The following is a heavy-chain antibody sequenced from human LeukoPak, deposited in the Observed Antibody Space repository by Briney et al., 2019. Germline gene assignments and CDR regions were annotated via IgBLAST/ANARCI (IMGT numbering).Heavy chain of an antibody. J-gene: IGHJ4*02. V-gene: IGHV4-34*01. Sequence: SETLSLTCAVYGVSFSGHYWTWIRQPPGKGLEWIGEINHSGSTTYNPSLNNRVTISVDPSMNQICLKLTSVTASDTAGYYCARPRYGSGSLDSWGQGTLVTVSS. CDR1: GVSFSGHY. CDR3: ARPRYGSGSLDS. CDR2: INHSGST. D-gene: IGHD3-10*01.